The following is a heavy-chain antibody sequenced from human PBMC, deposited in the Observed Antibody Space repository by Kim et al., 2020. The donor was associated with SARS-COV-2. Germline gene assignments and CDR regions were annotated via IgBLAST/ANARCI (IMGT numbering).Heavy chain of an antibody. V-gene: IGHV4-59*11. CDR1: GGSISGHY. CDR3: SGCDPSIAGRPFDY. D-gene: IGHD6-6*01. Sequence: SESLSLTCTVSGGSISGHYLSWVRQVPGKGLEWIWYIYSNGSTNYNPALKSRLTISVNKSKNQFSLKQTSVTAADAAVYYCSGCDPSIAGRPFDYWGQG. J-gene: IGHJ4*02. CDR2: IYSNGST.